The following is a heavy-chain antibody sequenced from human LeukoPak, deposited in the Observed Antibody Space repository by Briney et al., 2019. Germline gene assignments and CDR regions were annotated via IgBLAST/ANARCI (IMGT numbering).Heavy chain of an antibody. V-gene: IGHV3-7*01. J-gene: IGHJ4*02. CDR3: ARSQLELGLSY. Sequence: PGGSLRLSCAASGFTFSNYWMSWVRQAPGKGLKWVANIKQDGSEKYYVDSVKGRFTISRDNAKNSLYLQMNSLRAEDTAVYYCARSQLELGLSYWGQGTLVTVSS. CDR2: IKQDGSEK. D-gene: IGHD1-7*01. CDR1: GFTFSNYW.